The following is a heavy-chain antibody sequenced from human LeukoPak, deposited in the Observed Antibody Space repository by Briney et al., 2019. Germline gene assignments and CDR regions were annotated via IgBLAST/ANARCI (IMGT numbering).Heavy chain of an antibody. V-gene: IGHV3-23*01. CDR2: ISGSGGST. J-gene: IGHJ4*02. CDR3: AKVFVVVPAAIPDY. Sequence: PGGSLRLSCEGSGFTFSTYAMNWVRPAPGKGLGWVSAISGSGGSTYYADSVKGRFTISRDNSKNTLYLQINSLRAENTAVYYCAKVFVVVPAAIPDYWGQGTLVTVSS. D-gene: IGHD2-2*02. CDR1: GFTFSTYA.